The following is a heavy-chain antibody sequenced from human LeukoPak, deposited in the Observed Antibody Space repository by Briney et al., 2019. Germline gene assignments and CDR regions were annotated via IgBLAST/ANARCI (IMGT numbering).Heavy chain of an antibody. V-gene: IGHV3-74*01. CDR3: SRDFVGAEDY. Sequence: GGSLRLSCSASGFTISSYWMHWVRQAPGKGLVWVARINPAVSVTNHADSVRGRFTISRNTATNTLYLEMNSLRAEDTAVYYCSRDFVGAEDYWGQGTLVTVSS. CDR2: INPAVSVT. D-gene: IGHD3-16*01. CDR1: GFTISSYW. J-gene: IGHJ4*02.